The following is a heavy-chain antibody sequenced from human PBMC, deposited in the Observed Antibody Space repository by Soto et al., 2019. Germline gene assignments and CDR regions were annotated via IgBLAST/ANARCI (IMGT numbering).Heavy chain of an antibody. Sequence: GESLKISCKGSGYSFTSYWIGWVRQMPGKGLEWMGIIYPGDSDTRYSPSFQGQVTISADKSISTAYLQWSSLKASDTAMYYCARLGKQQLVNYGMDVWVQGTTVPVSS. CDR3: ARLGKQQLVNYGMDV. V-gene: IGHV5-51*01. CDR1: GYSFTSYW. CDR2: IYPGDSDT. J-gene: IGHJ6*02. D-gene: IGHD6-13*01.